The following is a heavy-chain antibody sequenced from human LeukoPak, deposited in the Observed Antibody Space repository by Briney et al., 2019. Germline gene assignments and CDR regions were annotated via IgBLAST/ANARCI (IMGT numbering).Heavy chain of an antibody. D-gene: IGHD1-26*01. CDR1: GYTFTSYD. CDR3: ARSIVGVRKRNDY. V-gene: IGHV1-8*01. Sequence: ASVKVSCKASGYTFTSYDIIWVRPASGQGLEWVGWMNPNSGHTGYAQKFKGRVTMTRTTSISTAYMELTSLTYEDSAVYYCARSIVGVRKRNDYWGQGTLVTVSS. CDR2: MNPNSGHT. J-gene: IGHJ4*02.